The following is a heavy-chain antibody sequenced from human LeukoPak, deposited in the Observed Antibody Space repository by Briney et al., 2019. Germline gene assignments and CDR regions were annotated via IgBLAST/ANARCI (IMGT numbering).Heavy chain of an antibody. Sequence: SETLSLTCAVYGGSFSGYYWSWIRQPPGKGLEWIGEINHSGSTNYNPSLKSRVTISVDTSKNQFSLKLGSVTAADTAVYYCARVRTDTAMGTRWFDPWGQGTLVTVSS. J-gene: IGHJ5*02. CDR3: ARVRTDTAMGTRWFDP. CDR2: INHSGST. D-gene: IGHD5-18*01. V-gene: IGHV4-34*01. CDR1: GGSFSGYY.